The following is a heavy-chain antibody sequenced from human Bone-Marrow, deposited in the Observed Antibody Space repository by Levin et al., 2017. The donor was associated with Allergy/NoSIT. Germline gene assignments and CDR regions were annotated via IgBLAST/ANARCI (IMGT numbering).Heavy chain of an antibody. CDR2: INHSGST. D-gene: IGHD6-19*01. J-gene: IGHJ6*02. Sequence: PSETLSLTCAVYGGSFSGYYWSWIRQPPGKGLEWIGEINHSGSTNYNPSLKSRVTISVDTSKNQFFLKLSSVTAADTAVYYCARLYVRWLAKAVYYYGMDVWGQGTTVTVSS. CDR1: GGSFSGYY. CDR3: ARLYVRWLAKAVYYYGMDV. V-gene: IGHV4-34*01.